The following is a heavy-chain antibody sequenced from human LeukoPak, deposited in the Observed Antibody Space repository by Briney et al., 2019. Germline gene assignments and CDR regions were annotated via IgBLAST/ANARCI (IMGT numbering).Heavy chain of an antibody. J-gene: IGHJ4*02. CDR3: TRQRPQTGTFDY. CDR1: GFIFSESR. Sequence: GGSLTLSCAAYGFIFSESRMEWVRHASGKGREWVGRVRDRTNSYATGYAASVEGRFTISRDDSENTAYLQMNSLIIEDTAVYYCTRQRPQTGTFDYWGQGVLVTVSS. V-gene: IGHV3-73*01. CDR2: VRDRTNSYAT. D-gene: IGHD3-9*01.